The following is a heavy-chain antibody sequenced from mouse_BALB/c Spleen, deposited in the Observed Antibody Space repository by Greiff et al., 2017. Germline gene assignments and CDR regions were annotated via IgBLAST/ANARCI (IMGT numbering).Heavy chain of an antibody. Sequence: EVQVVESGAELVRPGALVKLSCKASGFNIKDYYMHWVKQRPEQGLEWIGWIDPENGNTIYDPKFQGKASITADTSSNTAYLQLSSLTSEDTAVYYCASMITTGSDYWGQGTTLTVSS. V-gene: IGHV14-1*02. CDR3: ASMITTGSDY. CDR1: GFNIKDYY. D-gene: IGHD2-4*01. J-gene: IGHJ2*01. CDR2: IDPENGNT.